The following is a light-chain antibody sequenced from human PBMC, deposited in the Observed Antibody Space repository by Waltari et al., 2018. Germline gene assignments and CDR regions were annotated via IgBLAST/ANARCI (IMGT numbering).Light chain of an antibody. CDR2: ANN. Sequence: QTLLTRPPSVSGPPRPRVATPPPASHSSIRAGFAPPGTQPLSGTAPKLFIYANNNRPGGAPDRFSGSESGTSASLAITGRQAEDEADYYCQSYNRSPSVHYVFGTGTKVTVL. CDR1: HSSIRAGFA. J-gene: IGLJ1*01. CDR3: QSYNRSPSVHYV. V-gene: IGLV1-40*01.